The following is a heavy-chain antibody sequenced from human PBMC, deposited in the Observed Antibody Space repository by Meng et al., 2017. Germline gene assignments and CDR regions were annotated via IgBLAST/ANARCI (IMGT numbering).Heavy chain of an antibody. CDR3: ARGRARYYDSSGYTYYFDY. CDR2: IWYDGSNK. V-gene: IGHV3-33*01. J-gene: IGHJ4*02. D-gene: IGHD3-22*01. Sequence: GESLKISCAASGFTFSSYGMHWVRQAPGKGLEWVAVIWYDGSNKYYADSVKGRFTISRDNSKNTLYLQMNSLRAKDTAVYYCARGRARYYDSSGYTYYFDYWGQGTLVTVSS. CDR1: GFTFSSYG.